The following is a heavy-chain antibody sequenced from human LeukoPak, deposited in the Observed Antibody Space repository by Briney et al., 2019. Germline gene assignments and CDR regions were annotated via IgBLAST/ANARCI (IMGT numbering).Heavy chain of an antibody. CDR1: GFDVGDHY. J-gene: IGHJ4*02. V-gene: IGHV3-66*01. D-gene: IGHD2/OR15-2a*01. Sequence: GGSLRLSCAASGFDVGDHYMNWVRQAPGKGLEWVSVTYSGGTTYYADSVKGRFSISRDTYKKMVYLQMNSLTAEDTAVYYCARTFIRGAWYYFEYWGQGTLVTVSS. CDR2: TYSGGTT. CDR3: ARTFIRGAWYYFEY.